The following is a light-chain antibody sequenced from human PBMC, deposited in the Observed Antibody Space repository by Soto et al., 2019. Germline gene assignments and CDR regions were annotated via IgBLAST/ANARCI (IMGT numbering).Light chain of an antibody. V-gene: IGKV3-15*01. CDR1: QSVSSN. Sequence: EIVMTQSPATLSVSPGERATLSCRASQSVSSNLAWYQQKPGQAPRLLIYGASTRATGIPARFSGSGSGTEFTLTSSSLRSEDFAVYYCQQYNNWPYTFDQGTKLEIK. CDR3: QQYNNWPYT. CDR2: GAS. J-gene: IGKJ2*01.